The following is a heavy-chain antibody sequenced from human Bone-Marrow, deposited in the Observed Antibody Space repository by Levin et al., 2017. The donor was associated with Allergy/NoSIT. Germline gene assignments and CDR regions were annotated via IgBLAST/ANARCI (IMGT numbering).Heavy chain of an antibody. CDR2: IWYDGSNK. CDR1: GFTFSSYG. D-gene: IGHD5-12*01. V-gene: IGHV3-33*01. Sequence: GGSLRLSCAASGFTFSSYGMHWVRQAPGKGLEWVAVIWYDGSNKYYADSVKGRFTISRDNSKNTLYLQMNSLRAEDTAVYYCARENLVDSGYDGVGAFDIWGQGTMVTVSS. J-gene: IGHJ3*02. CDR3: ARENLVDSGYDGVGAFDI.